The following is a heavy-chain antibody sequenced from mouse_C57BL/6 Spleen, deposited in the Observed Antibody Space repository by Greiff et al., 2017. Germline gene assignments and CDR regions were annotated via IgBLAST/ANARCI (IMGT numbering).Heavy chain of an antibody. CDR1: GFTFSDYG. CDR3: ASPLRAMDY. J-gene: IGHJ4*01. Sequence: EVQLQESGGGLVKPGGSLKLSCAASGFTFSDYGMHWVRQAPEKGLEWVAYISSGRSTIYYADTVKGRFTISRDNAKNTLLLQMTSLRSEDTAMYYCASPLRAMDYWGQGTSVTVSS. CDR2: ISSGRSTI. V-gene: IGHV5-17*01.